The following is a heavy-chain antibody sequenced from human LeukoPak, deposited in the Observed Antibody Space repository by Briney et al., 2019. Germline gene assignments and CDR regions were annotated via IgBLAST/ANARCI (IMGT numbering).Heavy chain of an antibody. D-gene: IGHD3-10*01. V-gene: IGHV3-21*01. J-gene: IGHJ5*02. CDR3: ARDDRYGSGTLGKRFDP. CDR1: GFIFTSFG. CDR2: ITHGGQI. Sequence: PGGFLRLSCVASGFIFTSFGMNWVRQAPGKGLEWVSSITHGGQIYYADSVKGRFTISRDNTKNSVYLQMDNLRDDDTAVYFCARDDRYGSGTLGKRFDPWGQGTLVSVSS.